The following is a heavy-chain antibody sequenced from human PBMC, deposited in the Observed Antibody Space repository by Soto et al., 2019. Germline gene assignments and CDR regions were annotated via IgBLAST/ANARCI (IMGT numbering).Heavy chain of an antibody. Sequence: SGTLSLTCTVSGGSIRSGIYYWVWIRQPPGKGLEWIGSIYYSGRTYYNPSLKSRVTISVDTSKNQFSLKLSSVTAADTAVYYCARRVYSSSWLYYYGMDVWGQGTTVT. CDR3: ARRVYSSSWLYYYGMDV. CDR1: GGSIRSGIYY. J-gene: IGHJ6*02. D-gene: IGHD6-13*01. CDR2: IYYSGRT. V-gene: IGHV4-39*01.